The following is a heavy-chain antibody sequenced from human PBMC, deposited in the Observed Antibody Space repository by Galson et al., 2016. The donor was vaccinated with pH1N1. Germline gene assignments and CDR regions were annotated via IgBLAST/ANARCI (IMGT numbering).Heavy chain of an antibody. Sequence: SLRLSCAASGFTFSSYAMSWVRQSPGKGLQWLSAISAASTRTYYPDSGKCRFIISRDNSKNTLYLQMNSLRAEDTAEYYCAKGGRVGTEGYYYALDVWGQGTTVIVSS. J-gene: IGHJ6*02. CDR2: ISAASTRT. D-gene: IGHD1/OR15-1a*01. CDR3: AKGGRVGTEGYYYALDV. CDR1: GFTFSSYA. V-gene: IGHV3-23*01.